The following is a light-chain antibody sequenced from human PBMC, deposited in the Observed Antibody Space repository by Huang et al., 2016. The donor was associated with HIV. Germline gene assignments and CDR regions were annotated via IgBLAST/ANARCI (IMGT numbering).Light chain of an antibody. J-gene: IGKJ3*01. CDR1: QSRLRSNGYTY. V-gene: IGKV2-28*01. CDR3: MQGLQTPGVT. CDR2: LGS. Sequence: IVMTQSPLSLPVTPGEPASISCRSSQSRLRSNGYTYLDWYLQRPGQSPQLLIYLGSNRASGVPDRFSGSASGTNFTLKVSRVEADDLGTYYCMQGLQTPGVTFGPGTKVDFK.